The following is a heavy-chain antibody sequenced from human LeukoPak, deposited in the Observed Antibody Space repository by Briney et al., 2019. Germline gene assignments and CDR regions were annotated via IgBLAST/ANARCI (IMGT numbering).Heavy chain of an antibody. D-gene: IGHD4-17*01. J-gene: IGHJ4*02. CDR2: IWYDGSNK. CDR1: GFTFSSYG. Sequence: SLTLSCAASGFTFSSYGMQWVRQAPGKGLEWAGVIWYDGSNKYYADYVKGRFTISRDNSKNTLYLQMTSMRAEDTAVYYCARDSLATYGDGLDADYWGQGTLVTVSS. CDR3: ARDSLATYGDGLDADY. V-gene: IGHV3-33*01.